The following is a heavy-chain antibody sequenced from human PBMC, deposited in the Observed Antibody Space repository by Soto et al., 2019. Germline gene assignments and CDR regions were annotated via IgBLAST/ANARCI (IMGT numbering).Heavy chain of an antibody. V-gene: IGHV3-33*01. CDR2: IWYDGSNK. CDR1: GFTFSSYG. J-gene: IGHJ4*02. Sequence: PGGSLRLSCAASGFTFSSYGMHWVRQAPGKGLEWVAVIWYDGSNKYYADSVKGRFTISRDNSKNTLYLQMNSLRAEDTAVYYCARVYPYNWSYFDYWGQGTLVTVSS. CDR3: ARVYPYNWSYFDY. D-gene: IGHD1-20*01.